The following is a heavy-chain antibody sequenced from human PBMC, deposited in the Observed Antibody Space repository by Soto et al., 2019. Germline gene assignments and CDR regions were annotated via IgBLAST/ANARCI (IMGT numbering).Heavy chain of an antibody. J-gene: IGHJ6*03. CDR1: GGSISSSSYY. D-gene: IGHD3-3*01. Sequence: QLQLQESGPGLVEPSETLSLTCTVSGGSISSSSYYWGWIRQPPGKGLEWIGSIYYSGSTYYNPSLKSRVTISVDTSKNQFSLKLSSVTAADTAVYYCARHSFRDFWSGTPNYYMDVWGKGTTVTVSS. V-gene: IGHV4-39*01. CDR3: ARHSFRDFWSGTPNYYMDV. CDR2: IYYSGST.